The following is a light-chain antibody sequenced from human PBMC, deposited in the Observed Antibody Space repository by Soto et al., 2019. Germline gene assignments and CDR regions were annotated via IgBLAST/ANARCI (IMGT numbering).Light chain of an antibody. J-gene: IGLJ1*01. CDR3: SSYAGSNNPPYV. CDR1: QSNIGADYD. Sequence: QSVLTQPPSVSGAPGQRVTISCNGTQSNIGADYDVHWYRQIPGKAPRLLIYNTTNRPSGVPDRFSGSKSGNTASLTVSGLQAEDEADYYCSSYAGSNNPPYVFGTGTKLTVL. CDR2: NTT. V-gene: IGLV1-40*01.